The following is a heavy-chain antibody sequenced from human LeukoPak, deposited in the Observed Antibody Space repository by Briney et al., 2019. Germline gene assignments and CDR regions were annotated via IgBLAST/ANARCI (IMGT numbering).Heavy chain of an antibody. CDR2: ISYDGSNK. D-gene: IGHD1-26*01. Sequence: PGGSLRLSCAASGFTFSSYAMHWVRQALGKGLEWVAVISYDGSNKYYADSVKGRFTISRDNPKNTLYLQMNSLRAEDTAVYYCARDEEGVSGSSGSLWGQGTLVTVSS. J-gene: IGHJ4*02. CDR3: ARDEEGVSGSSGSL. CDR1: GFTFSSYA. V-gene: IGHV3-30-3*01.